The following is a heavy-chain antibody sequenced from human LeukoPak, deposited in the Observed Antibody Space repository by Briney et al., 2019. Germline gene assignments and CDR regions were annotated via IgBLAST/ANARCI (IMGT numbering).Heavy chain of an antibody. J-gene: IGHJ4*02. CDR2: IWYDGSNK. D-gene: IGHD5-12*01. Sequence: GGSLRLSCAAYGFTFSSYGMHWVRQAPGKGLEWVAVIWYDGSNKYYADSVKGRFTISRDNSENTLYLQMNSLRAEDTAVYYCARDQSGYDFGFDYWGQGTLVTVSS. CDR1: GFTFSSYG. V-gene: IGHV3-33*01. CDR3: ARDQSGYDFGFDY.